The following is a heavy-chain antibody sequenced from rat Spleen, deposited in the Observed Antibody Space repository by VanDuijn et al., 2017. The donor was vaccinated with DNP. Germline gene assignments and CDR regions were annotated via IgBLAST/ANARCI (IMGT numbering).Heavy chain of an antibody. J-gene: IGHJ2*01. V-gene: IGHV5-25*01. CDR2: ITSSGGST. D-gene: IGHD5-1*01. CDR1: GFTFSDYA. Sequence: EVQLVESGGGLVQPGTSMRLSCAASGFTFSDYAMAWVLQAPTRGLEWVAAITSSGGSTYYPDSVKGRFTISRDNAKNTLYLQMNSLRSEDTATYYCVRSELAYFAHWGQGVTVTVSS. CDR3: VRSELAYFAH.